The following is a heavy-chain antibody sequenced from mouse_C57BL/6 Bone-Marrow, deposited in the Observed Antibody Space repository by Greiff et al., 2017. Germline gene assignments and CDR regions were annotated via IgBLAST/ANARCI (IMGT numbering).Heavy chain of an antibody. Sequence: EVKVVESGGGLVQPGGSLKLSCAASGFTFSDYGMAWVRQAPRKGPEWVAFISNLAYSIYYADTVTGRFTISRENAKNTLYLEMSSLRSEDTAMYYCARDLYDYGGYFDVWGTGTTVTVSS. CDR2: ISNLAYSI. J-gene: IGHJ1*03. D-gene: IGHD2-4*01. V-gene: IGHV5-15*01. CDR3: ARDLYDYGGYFDV. CDR1: GFTFSDYG.